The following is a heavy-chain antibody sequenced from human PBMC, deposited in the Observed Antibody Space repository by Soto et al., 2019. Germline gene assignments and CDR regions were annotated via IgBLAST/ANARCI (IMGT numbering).Heavy chain of an antibody. J-gene: IGHJ6*03. CDR1: GGTFSSYT. Sequence: SVKVSCKASGGTFSSYTISWVRQAPGQGLEWMGRIIPILDIPNYAQKFQGRVTITADRSTSTAYMELSSLRSEDTAVYYCARGWNYGDYRSYYYYMDVWGKGTTVTVSS. CDR2: IIPILDIP. V-gene: IGHV1-69*02. D-gene: IGHD4-17*01. CDR3: ARGWNYGDYRSYYYYMDV.